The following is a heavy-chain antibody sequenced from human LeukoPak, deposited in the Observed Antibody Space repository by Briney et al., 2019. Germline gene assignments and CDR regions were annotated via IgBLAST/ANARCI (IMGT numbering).Heavy chain of an antibody. D-gene: IGHD4-17*01. V-gene: IGHV4-39*07. CDR3: ARDPDYGDLVDY. Sequence: SETLSLTCTVSGGSTSSSSYYWGWIRQPPGKGLEWIGSIYYSGSTYYNPSLKSRVTISVDTSKNQFSLKLSSVTAADTAVYYCARDPDYGDLVDYWGQGTLVTVSS. J-gene: IGHJ4*02. CDR2: IYYSGST. CDR1: GGSTSSSSYY.